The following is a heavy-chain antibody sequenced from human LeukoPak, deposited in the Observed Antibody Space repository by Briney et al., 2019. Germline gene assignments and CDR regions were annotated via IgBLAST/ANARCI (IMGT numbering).Heavy chain of an antibody. D-gene: IGHD3-10*01. J-gene: IGHJ4*02. CDR2: IIPFLGIA. V-gene: IGHV1-69*04. Sequence: GASVTVSCKPCGGTFSSYAISWVGQAPGQGLEGMGRIIPFLGIANYAQKFQGRVTITADKSTSTAYVELSSLRSEDTAVYYCARVGWFGEFRLDYWGQRTLVTVSS. CDR1: GGTFSSYA. CDR3: ARVGWFGEFRLDY.